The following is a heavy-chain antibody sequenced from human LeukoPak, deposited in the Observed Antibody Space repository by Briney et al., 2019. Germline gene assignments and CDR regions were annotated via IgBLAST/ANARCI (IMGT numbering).Heavy chain of an antibody. CDR3: ARETYDSSGYYGNDAFDI. D-gene: IGHD3-22*01. V-gene: IGHV1-3*01. CDR1: GYTFSNFG. J-gene: IGHJ3*02. CDR2: INAGNGNT. Sequence: ASVKVSCKASGYTFSNFGISWVRQAPGQGLEWMGWINAGNGNTKYSQKFQGRVTITRDTSASTAYMELSSLRSEDTAVYYCARETYDSSGYYGNDAFDIWGQGTMVTVSS.